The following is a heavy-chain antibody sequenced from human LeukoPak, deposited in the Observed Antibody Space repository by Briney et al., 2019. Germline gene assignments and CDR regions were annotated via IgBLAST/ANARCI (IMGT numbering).Heavy chain of an antibody. J-gene: IGHJ3*02. D-gene: IGHD1-7*01. V-gene: IGHV3-20*04. Sequence: GGSLRLSCAASGFTFSTYWMSWVRQAPGKGLEWVSGINWNGGSTGYADSVKGRFTISRDNAKNSLYLQMNSLRAEDTALYYCARELLELGAFDIWGQGTMVTVSS. CDR3: ARELLELGAFDI. CDR1: GFTFSTYW. CDR2: INWNGGST.